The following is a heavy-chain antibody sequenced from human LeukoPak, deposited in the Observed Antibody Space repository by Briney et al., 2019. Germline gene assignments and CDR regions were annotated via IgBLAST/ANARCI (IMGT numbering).Heavy chain of an antibody. CDR2: INHSGST. Sequence: SETLSLTCAVYGGSFSGYYWSWIRQPPGKGLEWIGEINHSGSTNYNPSLKSRVTISVDTSKKLFSLKLSSVTAADTAMYYCASPWGYGSGIWGQGTLVTVSS. J-gene: IGHJ4*02. CDR3: ASPWGYGSGI. D-gene: IGHD3-10*01. CDR1: GGSFSGYY. V-gene: IGHV4-34*01.